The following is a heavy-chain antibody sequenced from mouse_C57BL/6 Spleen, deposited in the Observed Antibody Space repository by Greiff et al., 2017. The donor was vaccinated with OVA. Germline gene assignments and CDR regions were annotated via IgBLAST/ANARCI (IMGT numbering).Heavy chain of an antibody. CDR3: TRWGWDVLSADY. D-gene: IGHD4-1*01. CDR1: GYTFTDYE. CDR2: IDPETGGT. J-gene: IGHJ2*01. V-gene: IGHV1-15*01. Sequence: VQLQQSGAELVRPGASVTLSCKASGYTFTDYEMHWVKQTPVHGLEWIGAIDPETGGTAYNQKFKGKAILTADKSSSTAYMELRSLTSEDSAVYYCTRWGWDVLSADYWGQGTTRTVSS.